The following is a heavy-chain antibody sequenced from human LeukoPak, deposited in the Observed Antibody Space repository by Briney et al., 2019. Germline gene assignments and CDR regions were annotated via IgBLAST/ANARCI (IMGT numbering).Heavy chain of an antibody. J-gene: IGHJ6*02. CDR1: GYSFSSYW. D-gene: IGHD1-14*01. CDR3: ARHSTTGPYYGMDV. V-gene: IGHV5-51*01. Sequence: GESLKISCKTSGYSFSSYWIGWVRQMPGKGLEWMGNIYPDDSDTGYSPSFQGQVTISADKSITTAYLQWSSLKASDTAMYYCARHSTTGPYYGMDVWGQGTTVTVSS. CDR2: IYPDDSDT.